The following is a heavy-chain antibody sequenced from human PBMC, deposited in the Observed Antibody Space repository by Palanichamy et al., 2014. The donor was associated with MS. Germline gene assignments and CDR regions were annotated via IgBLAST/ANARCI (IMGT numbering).Heavy chain of an antibody. CDR1: GGSISSYY. V-gene: IGHV4-59*01. CDR2: IYYSGST. J-gene: IGHJ4*02. CDR3: ARVGQLVLFDY. Sequence: QVQLQESGPGLVKPSETLSLTCTVSGGSISSYYWSWIRQPPGRGLEWIGYIYYSGSTNYNPSLKSRVTISVDTSKNQFSLKLSSVTAADTAVYYRARVGQLVLFDYWGQGTLVTVSS. D-gene: IGHD6-6*01.